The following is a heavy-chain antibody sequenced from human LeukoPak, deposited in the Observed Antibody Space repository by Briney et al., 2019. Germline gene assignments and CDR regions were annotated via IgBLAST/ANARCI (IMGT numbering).Heavy chain of an antibody. CDR3: ATEAVTGTFHFDY. CDR1: GFSFDDYG. V-gene: IGHV3-20*04. J-gene: IGHJ4*02. CDR2: INWNGGST. Sequence: GGSLRLSCAASGFSFDDYGMSWVRQAPGKGLEWVSGINWNGGSTGYADSVKGRFTISRDNAKNSLYLQMNSLRAEDTAFCYCATEAVTGTFHFDYWGQGTLVTVSS. D-gene: IGHD6-19*01.